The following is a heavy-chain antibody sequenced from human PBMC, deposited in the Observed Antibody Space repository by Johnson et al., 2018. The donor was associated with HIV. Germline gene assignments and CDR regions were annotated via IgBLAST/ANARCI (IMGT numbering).Heavy chain of an antibody. Sequence: VQLVESGGGLVQPGGSLRLSCAASGFTFSSYWMSWVRQDPGKGLEWVANIKQDGSEKYYVDSVKGRFTISRDNAKNSPYLQMNSLKTEDTAVYYFTTERVDPLIGADAFYIWVQGTMVTVSS. D-gene: IGHD5-12*01. J-gene: IGHJ3*02. CDR2: IKQDGSEK. CDR1: GFTFSSYW. CDR3: TTERVDPLIGADAFYI. V-gene: IGHV3-7*05.